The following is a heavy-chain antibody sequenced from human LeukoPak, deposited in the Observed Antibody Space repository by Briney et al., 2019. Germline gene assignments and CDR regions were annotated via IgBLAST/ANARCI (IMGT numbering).Heavy chain of an antibody. CDR3: ARDPGVGATYDAFDI. Sequence: PGGSLRLSCAASGFTVSSNYMSWVRQAPGKGLEWVSVIYSGGSTYYADSVKGRFIISRDNSKNTLYLQMNSLRAEDTAVYYCARDPGVGATYDAFDIWGQGTMVTVSS. J-gene: IGHJ3*02. CDR2: IYSGGST. CDR1: GFTVSSNY. D-gene: IGHD1-26*01. V-gene: IGHV3-66*01.